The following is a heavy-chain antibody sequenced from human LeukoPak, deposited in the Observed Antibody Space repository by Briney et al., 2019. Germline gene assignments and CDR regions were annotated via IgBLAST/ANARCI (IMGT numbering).Heavy chain of an antibody. V-gene: IGHV4-59*01. CDR2: IYYSGST. D-gene: IGHD3-9*01. CDR1: GGSISSYY. J-gene: IGHJ2*01. Sequence: SETLSLTCTVSGGSISSYYWSWIRQPPGKGLEWIGYIYYSGSTNYNPSLKSRVTISVDTSKNQFSLKLSSVTAADTAVYYCARGGYFDWSRGYFDLWGRGTLVTVSS. CDR3: ARGGYFDWSRGYFDL.